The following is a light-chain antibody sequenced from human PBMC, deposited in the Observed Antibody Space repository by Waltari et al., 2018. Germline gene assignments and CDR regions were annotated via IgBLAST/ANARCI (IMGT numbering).Light chain of an antibody. CDR3: QQSYRTPRT. CDR1: QSISSY. J-gene: IGKJ1*01. V-gene: IGKV1-39*01. CDR2: AAS. Sequence: DIQMTQSPSSLSASEGDRVTITCRASQSISSYLNWYQQKPGKAPKLLIYAASSLQSGVPSRFSGSGSGTDFTLTISSLQPEDFATYYCQQSYRTPRTFGQGTKVEIK.